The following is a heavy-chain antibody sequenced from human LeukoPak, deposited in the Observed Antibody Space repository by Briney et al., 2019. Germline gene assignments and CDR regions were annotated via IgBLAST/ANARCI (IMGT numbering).Heavy chain of an antibody. V-gene: IGHV3-21*04. CDR3: AAAVNTGRAEHY. D-gene: IGHD4-17*01. CDR2: INNSGTDT. CDR1: GFTFSSYS. Sequence: GGSLRLSCAASGFTFSSYSMNWVRQAPGKGLEWVSSINNSGTDTYYEDSVKGRFTISRDNSKNTLFLHINSLSAEDTAVYYCAAAVNTGRAEHYWGQGTLVTVSS. J-gene: IGHJ4*02.